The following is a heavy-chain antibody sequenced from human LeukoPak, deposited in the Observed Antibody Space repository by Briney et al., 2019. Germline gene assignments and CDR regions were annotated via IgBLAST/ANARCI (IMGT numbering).Heavy chain of an antibody. CDR2: INPNSGGT. D-gene: IGHD2-21*01. Sequence: ASVKVSCKASGYIFTGYYMHWVRQAPGQGLEWMGWINPNSGGTNYAQKFQGRVTMTRDTSISTAYMELSRLRSDDTAVYYCARIPRRPTGAAFDIWGQGTMVTVSS. CDR3: ARIPRRPTGAAFDI. V-gene: IGHV1-2*02. J-gene: IGHJ3*02. CDR1: GYIFTGYY.